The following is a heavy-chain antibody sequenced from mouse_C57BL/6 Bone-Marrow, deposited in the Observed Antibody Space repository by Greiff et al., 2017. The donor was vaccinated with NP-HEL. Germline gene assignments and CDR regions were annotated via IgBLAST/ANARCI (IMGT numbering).Heavy chain of an antibody. CDR2: VYPYNGGT. Sequence: EVQLQQSGPVLVKPGPSVKISCKASGFTFTDYYMHWVKQSHGKSLEWIGLVYPYNGGTSSNQKFTGKATLTVDTSSSTAYMELNSLTSEDSAVYYCATQLRLREDWFAYWGQGTLVTVSA. CDR3: ATQLRLREDWFAY. CDR1: GFTFTDYY. J-gene: IGHJ3*01. D-gene: IGHD3-2*02. V-gene: IGHV1-36*01.